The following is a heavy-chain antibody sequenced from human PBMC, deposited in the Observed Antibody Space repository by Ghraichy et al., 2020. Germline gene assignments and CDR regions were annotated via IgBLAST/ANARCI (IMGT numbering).Heavy chain of an antibody. CDR3: ERGRYHSY. V-gene: IGHV4-34*01. CDR1: GGSFSGYY. CDR2: INHSGST. J-gene: IGHJ4*01. Sequence: SETLSLTCAVYGGSFSGYYWSWIRQPPGKGLEWVGEINHSGSTNYNPSLKSRVTISVATSKNQFSLKLSSVTAADTAVYYWERGRYHSYWGHGTLVTVS. D-gene: IGHD3-9*01.